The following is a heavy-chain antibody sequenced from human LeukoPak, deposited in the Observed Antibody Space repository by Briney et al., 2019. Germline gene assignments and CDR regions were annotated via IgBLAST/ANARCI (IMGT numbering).Heavy chain of an antibody. D-gene: IGHD6-19*01. CDR1: GGSISSYY. CDR3: ARDRGIAVAGTKYWYFDL. V-gene: IGHV4-59*01. CDR2: IYYSGST. Sequence: IPSETLSLTCTVSGGSISSYYWSWIRQPPGKGLEWIGYIYYSGSTNYNPSLKSRVTISVDTSKNQFSLKLSSVTAADTAVYYCARDRGIAVAGTKYWYFDLWGRGTLVTVSS. J-gene: IGHJ2*01.